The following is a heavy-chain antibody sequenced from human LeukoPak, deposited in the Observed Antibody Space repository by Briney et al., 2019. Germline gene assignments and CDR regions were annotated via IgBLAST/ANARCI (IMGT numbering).Heavy chain of an antibody. V-gene: IGHV4-34*01. Sequence: SEPLSLTCAVYGGSFSGYYWSWIRQPPGKGLEWIGDINHSGSTNYNPSLERRVTISVGTSKNQFSLKLISVTTADAAVFYFWTPSGRGGDHGSGDNWGQRAPVTASS. CDR1: GGSFSGYY. CDR3: WTPSGRGGDHGSGDN. CDR2: INHSGST. D-gene: IGHD3-10*01. J-gene: IGHJ4*02.